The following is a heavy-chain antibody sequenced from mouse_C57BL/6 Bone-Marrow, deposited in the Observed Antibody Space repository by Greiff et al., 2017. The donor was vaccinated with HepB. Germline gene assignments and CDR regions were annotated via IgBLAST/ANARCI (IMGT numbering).Heavy chain of an antibody. CDR1: GFTFSNYW. D-gene: IGHD2-10*01. Sequence: EVKLMESGGGLVQPGGSMKLSCVASGFTFSNYWMNWVRQSPEKGLEWVAQIRLKSDNYATHYAESVKGRFTISRDDSKSSVYLQMNNLRAEDTGIYYCPSYGNYYAMDYWGQGTSVTVSS. V-gene: IGHV6-3*01. J-gene: IGHJ4*01. CDR2: IRLKSDNYAT. CDR3: PSYGNYYAMDY.